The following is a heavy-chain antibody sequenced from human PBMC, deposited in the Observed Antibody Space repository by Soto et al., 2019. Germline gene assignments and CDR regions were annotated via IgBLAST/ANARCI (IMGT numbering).Heavy chain of an antibody. CDR1: GGSFSGCY. CDR3: ARCTYYYDSSGFRTYYFDY. V-gene: IGHV4-34*01. J-gene: IGHJ4*02. CDR2: INHSGST. Sequence: SETLSLTCAVYGGSFSGCYWSWIRQPPGKGLEWIGEINHSGSTNYNPSPKSRVTISVDTSKNQFSLKLSSVTAADTAVYYCARCTYYYDSSGFRTYYFDYWGQGTLVTISS. D-gene: IGHD3-22*01.